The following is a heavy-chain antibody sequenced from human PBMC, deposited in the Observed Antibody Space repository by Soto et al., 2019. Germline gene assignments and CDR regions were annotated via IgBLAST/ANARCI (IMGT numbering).Heavy chain of an antibody. CDR3: HREGRGDWFDP. J-gene: IGHJ5*02. Sequence: GGSLRLSCAPAGFTFSTYAMHWVRQAPGKGLEWVATISDEGTKKYYADSVKGRFTISRDNSKDKLYLQMNSVRAEDTAVYSCHREGRGDWFDPWGPGTMVTVSS. CDR1: GFTFSTYA. V-gene: IGHV3-30-3*01. D-gene: IGHD3-10*01. CDR2: ISDEGTKK.